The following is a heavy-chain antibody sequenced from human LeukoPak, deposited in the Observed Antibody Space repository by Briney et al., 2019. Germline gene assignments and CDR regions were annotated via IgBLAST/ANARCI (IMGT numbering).Heavy chain of an antibody. Sequence: GGSLRLSCAASGFTFSSYEMNWVRQAPGKGLEWVSYISSSGSTIYYADSVKGRFTISRDNAKNSLFLQMNSLRAEDTAVYYCARPMEGYSGSGSWYFDYWGQGTLVTVSS. D-gene: IGHD3-10*01. J-gene: IGHJ4*02. CDR2: ISSSGSTI. V-gene: IGHV3-48*03. CDR1: GFTFSSYE. CDR3: ARPMEGYSGSGSWYFDY.